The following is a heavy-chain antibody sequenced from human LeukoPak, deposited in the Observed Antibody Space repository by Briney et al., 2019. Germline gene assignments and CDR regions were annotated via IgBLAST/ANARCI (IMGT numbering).Heavy chain of an antibody. J-gene: IGHJ4*02. CDR3: ARGLYYYDSSGYYDY. V-gene: IGHV4-59*01. D-gene: IGHD3-22*01. Sequence: SETLSLTCTVSGGSISSYYWSWIRQPPGKGLEWIGYIYYSGSANYNPSLKSRVTISVDTSKNQFSLKLSSVTAADTAVYYCARGLYYYDSSGYYDYWGQGTLVTVSS. CDR1: GGSISSYY. CDR2: IYYSGSA.